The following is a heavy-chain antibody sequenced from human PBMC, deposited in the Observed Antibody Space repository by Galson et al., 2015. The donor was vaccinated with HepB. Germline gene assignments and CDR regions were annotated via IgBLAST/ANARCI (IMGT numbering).Heavy chain of an antibody. CDR2: ISPYNSNT. CDR3: ARDRATVTTYWFDP. Sequence: SVKVSCKASGYTFTSYGISWERQAPGQGLEWMGWISPYNSNTKYAQKLQGRVTMTTDTSTSTAYMELRSLRSDDTAVYYCARDRATVTTYWFDPWGQGTLVTVSS. V-gene: IGHV1-18*01. J-gene: IGHJ5*02. CDR1: GYTFTSYG. D-gene: IGHD4-17*01.